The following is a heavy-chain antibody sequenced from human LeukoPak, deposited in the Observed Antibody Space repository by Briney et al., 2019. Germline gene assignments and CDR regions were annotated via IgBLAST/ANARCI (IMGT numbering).Heavy chain of an antibody. J-gene: IGHJ4*02. CDR3: ARDIGGSSYFCY. CDR2: SDYSGST. D-gene: IGHD1-26*01. V-gene: IGHV4-59*01. CDR1: GGSISNYY. Sequence: SETLPRPCRVSGGSISNYYWSWIRQPPGKGLEWIGYSDYSGSTNYSPSLKSRVTISVDTSKKQFSLKLRSVTAADTAVYYCARDIGGSSYFCYGGQGTLVTVSS.